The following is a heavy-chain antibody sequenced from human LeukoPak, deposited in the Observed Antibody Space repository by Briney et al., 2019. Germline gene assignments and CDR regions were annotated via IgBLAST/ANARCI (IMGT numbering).Heavy chain of an antibody. V-gene: IGHV4-34*01. CDR1: GGSFSGYY. J-gene: IGHJ6*03. CDR2: INHSGST. Sequence: SETLSLTCAVYGGSFSGYYWSWIRQPPGKGLEWIGEINHSGSTNYNPSLESRVTISVDTSKNQFSLKLSSVTAADTAVYYCARGKRGARVFTHYYYYMDVWGKGTTVTISS. CDR3: ARGKRGARVFTHYYYYMDV. D-gene: IGHD1-26*01.